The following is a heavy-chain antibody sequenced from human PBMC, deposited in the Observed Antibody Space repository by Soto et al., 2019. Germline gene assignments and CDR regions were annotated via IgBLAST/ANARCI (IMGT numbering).Heavy chain of an antibody. J-gene: IGHJ4*02. CDR3: VRDTMRASAAASLDY. D-gene: IGHD6-13*01. CDR2: ISVSGNII. CDR1: GFTFSTYE. V-gene: IGHV3-48*03. Sequence: EVQLVESGGGLVQPGGSLRLSCAASGFTFSTYEFNWVRQAPGRGLEWISYISVSGNIIRYADSVKGRFTISRDNAENSLHLHMSSLRVDDTAVYFCVRDTMRASAAASLDYCGQGTQVIVSS.